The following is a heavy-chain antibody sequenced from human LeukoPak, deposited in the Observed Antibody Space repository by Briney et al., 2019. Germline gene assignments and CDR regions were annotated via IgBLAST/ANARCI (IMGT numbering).Heavy chain of an antibody. V-gene: IGHV1-8*01. Sequence: ASLKVSCKASGYTFTSYDINWVRQATRQGLEWMGWMNPNSGNTGYAQKFQGRVTMTRNTSISTAYMELSSLRSEDTAVYYCARGQGIQLWFEDYWGQGTLVTVSS. J-gene: IGHJ4*02. CDR1: GYTFTSYD. CDR2: MNPNSGNT. D-gene: IGHD5-18*01. CDR3: ARGQGIQLWFEDY.